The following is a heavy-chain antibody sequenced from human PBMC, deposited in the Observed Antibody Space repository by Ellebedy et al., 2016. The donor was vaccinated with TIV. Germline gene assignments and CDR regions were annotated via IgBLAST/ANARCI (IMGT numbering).Heavy chain of an antibody. V-gene: IGHV5-10-1*01. J-gene: IGHJ6*02. Sequence: GESLEISCKGSGYRFTSYYISWVRQMPGKGLEWMGRIDPSDSFTKYSPSFQGHFTISADKSNSTAYLQWSSLKASDTAMYYCARWTLTVEGRGMDVWGQGTTVTVSS. CDR1: GYRFTSYY. CDR2: IDPSDSFT. D-gene: IGHD3/OR15-3a*01. CDR3: ARWTLTVEGRGMDV.